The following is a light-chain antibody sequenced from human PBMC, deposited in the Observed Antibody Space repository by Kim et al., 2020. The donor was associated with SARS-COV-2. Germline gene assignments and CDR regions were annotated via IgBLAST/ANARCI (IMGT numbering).Light chain of an antibody. CDR3: QQYGSSPET. Sequence: SPGESATRACRASQSVNSNYLAWYQRKPGQAPRLLIYGAFSRATGIPDRFSGSGSGTDFTLTINRLEPEDFAVYDCQQYGSSPETFGGGTKVDIK. J-gene: IGKJ4*01. V-gene: IGKV3-20*01. CDR2: GAF. CDR1: QSVNSNY.